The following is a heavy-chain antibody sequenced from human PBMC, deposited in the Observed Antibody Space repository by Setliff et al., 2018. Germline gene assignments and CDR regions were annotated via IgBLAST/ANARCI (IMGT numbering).Heavy chain of an antibody. V-gene: IGHV4-34*01. CDR3: ARSLGSGSYYNSRPFYSDY. CDR1: GGSFSGYH. J-gene: IGHJ4*02. CDR2: ISHSGDP. D-gene: IGHD3-10*01. Sequence: SETLSLTCAVYGGSFSGYHWSWIRQPPGKGLEWIGEISHSGDPNYNPSLKSRVTISVDTSKNQFSLKLDSVTAADTAVYFCARSLGSGSYYNSRPFYSDYWGQGTLVTVSS.